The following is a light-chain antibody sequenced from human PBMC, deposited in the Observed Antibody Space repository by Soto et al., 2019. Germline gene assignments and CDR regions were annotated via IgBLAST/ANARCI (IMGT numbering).Light chain of an antibody. CDR1: QSVGSSY. V-gene: IGKV3-20*01. Sequence: EVVLTQSPGTLSLSPGERATLSCRASQSVGSSYLAWYQQKPGQAPRVLIYGASSRATGIPDRFSGSGSGTDFTLTISRLEPEDFAVYYCQQYGSSPPVTFGQGTKVDIK. CDR2: GAS. J-gene: IGKJ1*01. CDR3: QQYGSSPPVT.